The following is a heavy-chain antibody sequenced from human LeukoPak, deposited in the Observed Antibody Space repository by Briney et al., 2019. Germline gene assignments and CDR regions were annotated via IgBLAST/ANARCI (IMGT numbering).Heavy chain of an antibody. CDR3: ARLRGRSDY. Sequence: SETLSLTCAVYGGSFSGYYWSWTRQPPGKGLEWIGEINHSGSTNYNPSLKSRVTISVDTSKNQFSLKLSSVTAADTAVYYCARLRGRSDYWGQGTLVTVSS. V-gene: IGHV4-34*01. CDR1: GGSFSGYY. CDR2: INHSGST. J-gene: IGHJ4*02. D-gene: IGHD2-15*01.